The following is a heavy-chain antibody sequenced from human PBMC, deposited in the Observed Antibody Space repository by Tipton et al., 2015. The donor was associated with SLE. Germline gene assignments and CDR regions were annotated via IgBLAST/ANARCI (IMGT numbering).Heavy chain of an antibody. V-gene: IGHV4-38-2*01. CDR2: LSHSGST. J-gene: IGHJ6*03. CDR1: GYSISSDYS. D-gene: IGHD1-14*01. Sequence: TLSLTCAVSGYSISSDYSWGWIRQPPGKGLEWIGSLSHSGSTYYNPSLKSRVTISLDTSKNHFSLRLTSVTAADTAVYYCASTTNYYYYYMDVWGRGTTVTVSS. CDR3: ASTTNYYYYYMDV.